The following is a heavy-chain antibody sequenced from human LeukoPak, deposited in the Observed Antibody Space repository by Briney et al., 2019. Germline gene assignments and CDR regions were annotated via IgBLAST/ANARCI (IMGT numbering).Heavy chain of an antibody. CDR3: ARDRAYYDFWSGYYENDY. D-gene: IGHD3-3*01. CDR2: VKGDGSAT. V-gene: IGHV3-7*01. J-gene: IGHJ4*02. CDR1: GFIFTDYW. Sequence: PGGSLRLSCAASGFIFTDYWMNWVRQAPGRGLEWLASVKGDGSATSYVDSVKGRFTISRDNAKNSLYLQMNSLRAEDTAVYYCARDRAYYDFWSGYYENDYWGQGTLVTVSS.